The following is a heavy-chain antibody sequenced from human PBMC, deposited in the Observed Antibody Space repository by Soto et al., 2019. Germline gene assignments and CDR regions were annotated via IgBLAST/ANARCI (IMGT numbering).Heavy chain of an antibody. D-gene: IGHD3-10*02. V-gene: IGHV4-30-2*01. Sequence: LSLTCAVPGGSLRSGHYPWTWIRQLPGKGLEWLGYIYPGRITYYSPSLKSRVPIALDTSKSLVSLRLNSVTAADTAVYYCARLFGVAISPWGQGTLVTVSS. J-gene: IGHJ4*02. CDR2: IYPGRIT. CDR1: GGSLRSGHYP. CDR3: ARLFGVAISP.